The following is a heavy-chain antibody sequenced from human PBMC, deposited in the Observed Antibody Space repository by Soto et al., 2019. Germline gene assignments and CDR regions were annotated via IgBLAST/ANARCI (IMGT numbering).Heavy chain of an antibody. D-gene: IGHD6-19*01. V-gene: IGHV6-1*01. CDR2: TYYRSKWFY. CDR3: VRDSGWFNFDH. Sequence: SQTLSLTCAISGDSVSSNNVAWSWIRQSPSRGLEWLGRTYYRSKWFYDYDISVKSRMTNNEDTSKNQFSLQLNSVIPDDTAIYYCVRDSGWFNFDHCGQGILVTVSS. CDR1: GDSVSSNNVA. J-gene: IGHJ4*02.